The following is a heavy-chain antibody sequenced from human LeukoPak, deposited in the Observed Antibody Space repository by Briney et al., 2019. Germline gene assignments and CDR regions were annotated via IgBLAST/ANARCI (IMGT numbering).Heavy chain of an antibody. CDR1: GSTLSNYW. V-gene: IGHV3-7*01. Sequence: GGSLRLSCETSGSTLSNYWMTWVRQAPGKGLEWVVNIRPDGNDKNFLDSAKGRFSISIDSAKKSVFLQMNSPRVEDTAMYYCARDNTQRRGNEYYDALDFWGQGTMVTVSS. D-gene: IGHD4-23*01. CDR3: ARDNTQRRGNEYYDALDF. CDR2: IRPDGNDK. J-gene: IGHJ3*01.